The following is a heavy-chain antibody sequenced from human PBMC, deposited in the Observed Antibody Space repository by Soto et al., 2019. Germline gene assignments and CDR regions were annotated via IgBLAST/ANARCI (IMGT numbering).Heavy chain of an antibody. Sequence: QVQLVQSGAEVKKAGASVKVSCKVSGYTLSKLSMNWVRQTPGKGLEWMGGFDPEDDETIYAQKFQGRVTMTEDTSTDTAYMELSSLRSEDTAVYYCATEIAPAAPARELDYWGQGTLVTVSS. CDR2: FDPEDDET. J-gene: IGHJ4*02. V-gene: IGHV1-24*01. CDR3: ATEIAPAAPARELDY. D-gene: IGHD2-2*01. CDR1: GYTLSKLS.